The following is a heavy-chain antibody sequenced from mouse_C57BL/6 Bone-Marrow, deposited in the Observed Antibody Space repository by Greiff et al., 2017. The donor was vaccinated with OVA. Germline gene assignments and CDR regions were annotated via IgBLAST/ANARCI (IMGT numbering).Heavy chain of an antibody. V-gene: IGHV1-64*01. D-gene: IGHD2-12*01. CDR3: ERAVYRPWFGC. CDR1: GYTFTSYW. Sequence: VQLQQPGAELVKPGASVKLSCKASGYTFTSYWMHWVKQRPGQGLEWIGMIHPNSGSTNYNEKFKSKATLTVDKSSSTAYMQLSSLTSEDSAVYYCERAVYRPWFGCWGQGTLVTVSA. J-gene: IGHJ3*01. CDR2: IHPNSGST.